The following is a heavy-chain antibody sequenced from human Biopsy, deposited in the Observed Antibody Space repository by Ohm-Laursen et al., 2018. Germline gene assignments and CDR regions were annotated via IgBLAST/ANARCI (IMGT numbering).Heavy chain of an antibody. D-gene: IGHD3-22*01. V-gene: IGHV3-53*01. CDR2: IYSDLRT. CDR1: GFAVSSNY. Sequence: SLRLSCSASGFAVSSNYLTWVRQAPGKGLEWVSLIYSDLRTYYTDSVKGRFTISRDNSKNTLYLQMSSLRAEDTAVYYCANWNYYYDSSGPPAFDVWGQGTMVTVSS. J-gene: IGHJ3*01. CDR3: ANWNYYYDSSGPPAFDV.